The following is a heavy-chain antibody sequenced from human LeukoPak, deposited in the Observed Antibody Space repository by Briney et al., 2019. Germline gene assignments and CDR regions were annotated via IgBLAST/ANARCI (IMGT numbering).Heavy chain of an antibody. J-gene: IGHJ6*03. V-gene: IGHV1-8*01. CDR1: GYTFTSYD. Sequence: GASVKVSCKASGYTFTSYDINWVRQATGQGLEWMGWMNPNSGNTGYAQKFQGRVTMTRNTSISTAYMELSSLRSEDTAVYYCARILGRYYYYNMDVWGKGTTVTVSS. D-gene: IGHD2-15*01. CDR3: ARILGRYYYYNMDV. CDR2: MNPNSGNT.